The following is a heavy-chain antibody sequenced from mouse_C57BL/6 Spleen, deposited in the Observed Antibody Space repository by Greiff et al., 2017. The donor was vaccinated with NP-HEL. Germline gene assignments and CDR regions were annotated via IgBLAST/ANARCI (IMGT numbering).Heavy chain of an antibody. Sequence: EVHLVESGGGLVKPGGSLKLSCAASGFTFSSYAMSWVRQTPEKRLEWVATISDGGSYTYYPDNVKGRFTISRDNAKNNLYLQMSHLKSEDTAMYYCARDCGSSYWYFDVWGTGTTVTVSS. CDR2: ISDGGSYT. J-gene: IGHJ1*03. CDR3: ARDCGSSYWYFDV. V-gene: IGHV5-4*01. CDR1: GFTFSSYA. D-gene: IGHD1-1*01.